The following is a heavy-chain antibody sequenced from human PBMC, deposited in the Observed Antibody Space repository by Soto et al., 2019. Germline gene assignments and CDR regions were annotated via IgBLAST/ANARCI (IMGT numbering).Heavy chain of an antibody. CDR3: ARVSDRFDF. CDR1: GYTFTSFY. Sequence: QVQLLQSGAEVKKPGASLNVSCKASGYTFTSFYIHWVRQAPGQGLEWMGVIHPSGGSTAYAQRFQGRVNVTRDTSTSTVYLELSSLRSDDTAVYFCARVSDRFDFWGQGTLVTVSS. D-gene: IGHD3-10*01. J-gene: IGHJ4*02. V-gene: IGHV1-46*01. CDR2: IHPSGGST.